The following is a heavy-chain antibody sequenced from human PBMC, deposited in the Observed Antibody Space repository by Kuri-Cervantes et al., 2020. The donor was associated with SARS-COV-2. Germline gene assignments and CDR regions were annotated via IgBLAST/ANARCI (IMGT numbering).Heavy chain of an antibody. CDR2: IDWDDDK. CDR1: GFSLSTSGMC. Sequence: SGPTLVKPTQTLTLTCTFSGFSLSTSGMCVSWIRQPPGKALEWLARIDWDDDKYYSTSLKTRLTISKDTSKNQVVLTMTNMDPVDTTSYYCARIIDYYGSGSYMDDWGKGTTVTVSS. J-gene: IGHJ6*03. D-gene: IGHD3-10*01. CDR3: ARIIDYYGSGSYMDD. V-gene: IGHV2-70*11.